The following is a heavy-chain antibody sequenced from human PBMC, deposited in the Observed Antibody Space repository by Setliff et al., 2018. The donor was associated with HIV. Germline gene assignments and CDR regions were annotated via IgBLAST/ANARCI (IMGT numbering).Heavy chain of an antibody. V-gene: IGHV3-7*03. D-gene: IGHD2-2*01. CDR3: TKVGYCSSASCYASDY. CDR2: IKQDGSEK. J-gene: IGHJ4*02. CDR1: GFTVTTYW. Sequence: GGSLRLSWAASGFTVTTYWMSWVRQAPGKGLEWVANIKQDGSEKYYLDSVKGRFTISRDDSKNTAYLQMNSLKTEDTAVYYCTKVGYCSSASCYASDYWGQGTLVTVSS.